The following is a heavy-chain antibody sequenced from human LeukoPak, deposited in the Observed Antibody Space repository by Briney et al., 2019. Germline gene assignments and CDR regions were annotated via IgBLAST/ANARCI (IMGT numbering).Heavy chain of an antibody. Sequence: ASVKVSCKASGYTFTSYDINWVRQATGQGLEWMGWMNPNSGNTGYAQKFQGRVTMTRNTSTSTAYMELRSLRSDDTAVYYCARDLWDYGDPFDYWGQGTLVTVSS. CDR1: GYTFTSYD. CDR2: MNPNSGNT. CDR3: ARDLWDYGDPFDY. V-gene: IGHV1-8*01. D-gene: IGHD4-17*01. J-gene: IGHJ4*02.